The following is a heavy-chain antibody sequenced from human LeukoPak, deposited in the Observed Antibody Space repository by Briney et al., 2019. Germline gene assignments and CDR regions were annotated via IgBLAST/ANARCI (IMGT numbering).Heavy chain of an antibody. J-gene: IGHJ4*02. V-gene: IGHV4-34*01. CDR3: ARGHYYDSSGYPY. CDR1: GGSFSGYY. D-gene: IGHD3-22*01. Sequence: SETLSLTCAVYGGSFSGYYWSWIRQPPGKGLEWIGEINHSGSTNYNPSLKSRVTISVDTSKNQFSLKLSSVTAADTAVYYCARGHYYDSSGYPYWGQGTLVTVSS. CDR2: INHSGST.